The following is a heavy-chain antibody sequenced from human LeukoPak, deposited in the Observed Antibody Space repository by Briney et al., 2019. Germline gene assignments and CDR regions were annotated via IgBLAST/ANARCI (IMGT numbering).Heavy chain of an antibody. J-gene: IGHJ6*02. CDR3: ARGLYDFWSGYSRFGMDV. CDR2: VYNSEDT. D-gene: IGHD3-3*01. CDR1: GGSISIYY. V-gene: IGHV4-59*12. Sequence: SETLSLTCTVSGGSISIYYWSWIRQPPGKGLEWIGYVYNSEDTNYNPSLKSRATISAGTSKNQFSLKLNSVTAADTAVYHCARGLYDFWSGYSRFGMDVWAKGPRSPSP.